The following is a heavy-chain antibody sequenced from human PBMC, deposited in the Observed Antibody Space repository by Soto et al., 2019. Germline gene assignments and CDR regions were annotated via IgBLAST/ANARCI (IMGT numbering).Heavy chain of an antibody. CDR2: IKSQTDGGTT. Sequence: EVQLVESGGGLVKPGGSLRLSCGTSGFSCNNAWMHWVLQALGQGLEWVGRIKSQTDGGTTDYAAPLKGRFTISRADSQNTIYLQMNSLRTEDTGVYYCTAPGCSTSSWDLDYWGQGTLVTVSS. J-gene: IGHJ4*02. V-gene: IGHV3-15*01. CDR1: GFSCNNAW. D-gene: IGHD2-2*01. CDR3: TAPGCSTSSWDLDY.